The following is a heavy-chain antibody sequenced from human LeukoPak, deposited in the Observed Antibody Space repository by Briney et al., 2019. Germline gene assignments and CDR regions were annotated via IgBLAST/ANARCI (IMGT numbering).Heavy chain of an antibody. Sequence: GGSLRLSCGASGFTVSTNYMNWVRQAPGKGLEWVSYISSSSSTIYYADSVKGRFTISRDNAKNSLYLQMNSLRDADTAVYYCARDLTEQQELDHWGQGTLVTVSS. D-gene: IGHD6-13*01. CDR1: GFTVSTNY. J-gene: IGHJ4*02. CDR3: ARDLTEQQELDH. CDR2: ISSSSSTI. V-gene: IGHV3-48*02.